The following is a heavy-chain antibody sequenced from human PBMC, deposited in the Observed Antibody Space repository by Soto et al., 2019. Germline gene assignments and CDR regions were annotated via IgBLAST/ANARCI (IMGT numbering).Heavy chain of an antibody. CDR3: AKEPVAYCGGDCYPGGFDY. D-gene: IGHD2-21*02. CDR2: ISYDGSNK. J-gene: IGHJ4*02. V-gene: IGHV3-30*18. CDR1: GFTFSSYG. Sequence: QVQLVESGGGVVQPGRSLRLSCAASGFTFSSYGMHWVRQAPGKGLEWVAVISYDGSNKYYADSVKGRFTISRDNSKNTLYLQMNSLRAEDTAVYYCAKEPVAYCGGDCYPGGFDYWGQGTLVTVSS.